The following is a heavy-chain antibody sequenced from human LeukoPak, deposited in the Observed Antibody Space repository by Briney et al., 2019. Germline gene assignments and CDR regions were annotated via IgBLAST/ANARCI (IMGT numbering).Heavy chain of an antibody. CDR1: GGSFSGYY. CDR2: INHSGST. J-gene: IGHJ4*02. Sequence: SETLSLTCAVYGGSFSGYYWSWIRQPPGKGLEWIGEINHSGSTNYNPSLKSRVTISVDTSKNQFSLKLSSVTAADTAVYYCARDRGHFNSDGYYPGGGDYWGQGTLVTVSS. V-gene: IGHV4-34*01. D-gene: IGHD3-22*01. CDR3: ARDRGHFNSDGYYPGGGDY.